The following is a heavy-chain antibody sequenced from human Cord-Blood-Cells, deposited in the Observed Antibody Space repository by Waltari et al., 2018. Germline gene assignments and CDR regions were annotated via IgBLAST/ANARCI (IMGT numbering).Heavy chain of an antibody. Sequence: QVQLVQSGADVKKPGSSVKVSCKASGGTFSSYTLSWVRQAPGQGLEWMGRIIPILGIANYAQKFQGRVTITADKSTSTAYMELSSLRSEDTAVYYCARGGNFNEGGFDYWGQGTLVTVPS. V-gene: IGHV1-69*02. CDR3: ARGGNFNEGGFDY. CDR1: GGTFSSYT. J-gene: IGHJ4*02. CDR2: IIPILGIA. D-gene: IGHD2-21*02.